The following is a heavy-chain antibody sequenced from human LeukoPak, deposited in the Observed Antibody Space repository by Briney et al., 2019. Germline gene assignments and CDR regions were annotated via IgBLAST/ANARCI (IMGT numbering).Heavy chain of an antibody. J-gene: IGHJ4*02. Sequence: GASVKVSCKASGYTLTSYGISCVRQAPGRGLEWMGWISGYNGHTKYTQKFQGRVTMTTDTSTSTAYMELRSLTSDDTAVFYCARGLPPRRNYDSSGYYSYYFDYWGQGTLVTVSS. CDR1: GYTLTSYG. V-gene: IGHV1-18*01. D-gene: IGHD3-22*01. CDR3: ARGLPPRRNYDSSGYYSYYFDY. CDR2: ISGYNGHT.